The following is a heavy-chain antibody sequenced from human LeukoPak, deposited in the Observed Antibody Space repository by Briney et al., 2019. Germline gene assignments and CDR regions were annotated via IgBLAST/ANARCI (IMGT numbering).Heavy chain of an antibody. CDR3: ASSYYYDSSGYSG. D-gene: IGHD3-22*01. V-gene: IGHV4-30-4*01. J-gene: IGHJ4*02. Sequence: SETLSLTCTVSGGSISSGDYYWSWIRQPPGKGLEWIGYIYYSGSTYYNPSLKSRVTISVDTSKNQFSLKLSSETAADTAVYYCASSYYYDSSGYSGWGQGTLVTVSS. CDR2: IYYSGST. CDR1: GGSISSGDYY.